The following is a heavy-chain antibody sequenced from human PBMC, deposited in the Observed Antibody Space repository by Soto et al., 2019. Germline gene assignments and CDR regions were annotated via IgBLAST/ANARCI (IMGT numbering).Heavy chain of an antibody. CDR1: DYTFNSYG. V-gene: IGHV1-18*01. CDR2: LSGDNGDI. D-gene: IGHD2-15*01. J-gene: IGHJ4*02. Sequence: QVQLVQSGGELKKPGASVKVSCKASDYTFNSYGISWVRKAPGQGLEWMGWLSGDNGDIKYAQKFQGRVTMTTDISTSTVYMELRSLSSDDTAVYFCAGSRGFGFDFWGQGTLVTVSS. CDR3: AGSRGFGFDF.